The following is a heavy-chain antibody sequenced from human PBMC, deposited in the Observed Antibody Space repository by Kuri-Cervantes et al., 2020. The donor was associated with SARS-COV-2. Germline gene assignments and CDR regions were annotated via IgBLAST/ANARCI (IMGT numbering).Heavy chain of an antibody. V-gene: IGHV3-23*03. Sequence: GGSLRLSCAASGFIFNTYAMSWGRQAPGKGLEWVSVIYSGGSTNHADSVKGRFTISSDNSKNTLSLQMDSLSVEDSAVYSCAKWHYSLDVWGQGTTVTVSS. CDR3: AKWHYSLDV. CDR2: IYSGGST. J-gene: IGHJ6*02. CDR1: GFIFNTYA.